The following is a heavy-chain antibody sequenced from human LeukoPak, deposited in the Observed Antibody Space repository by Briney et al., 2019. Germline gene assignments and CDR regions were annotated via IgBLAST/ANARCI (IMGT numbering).Heavy chain of an antibody. V-gene: IGHV4-59*01. D-gene: IGHD1-26*01. J-gene: IGHJ4*02. CDR1: GGSISSYY. CDR3: ARDQGGATSY. Sequence: PSETLPLTCTVSGGSISSYYWSWIRQPPGKGLEWIGYIYYSGSTNYNPSLKSRVTISVDTSKNQFSLKLSSVTAADTAVYYCARDQGGATSYWGQGTLVTVSS. CDR2: IYYSGST.